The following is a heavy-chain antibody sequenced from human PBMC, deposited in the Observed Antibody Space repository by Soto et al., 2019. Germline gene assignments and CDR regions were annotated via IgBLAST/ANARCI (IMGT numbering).Heavy chain of an antibody. D-gene: IGHD5-12*01. CDR3: VSLSRGDGYIFAY. J-gene: IGHJ4*02. Sequence: SETLSLTCTVSGGSISSYYWSWIRQPPGKGLEWIGYIYYSGSTNYNPSLKSRVTISVDTSKNQFSLKLSSVTAADTAVYYCVSLSRGDGYIFAYWSQRTLVTGSS. V-gene: IGHV4-59*01. CDR1: GGSISSYY. CDR2: IYYSGST.